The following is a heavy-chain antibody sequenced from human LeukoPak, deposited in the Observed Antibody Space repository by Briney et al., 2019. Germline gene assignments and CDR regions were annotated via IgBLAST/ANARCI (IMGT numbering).Heavy chain of an antibody. V-gene: IGHV4-4*09. CDR3: ARGSKRFLEWLLPPHWFDP. CDR1: GGSISSYY. D-gene: IGHD3-3*01. CDR2: IYTSGST. J-gene: IGHJ5*02. Sequence: SETLSLTCTVSGGSISSYYWSWIRQPPGKGLEWIGYIYTSGSTNYNPFLKSRVTISVDTSKNQFSLKLSSVTAADTAVYYCARGSKRFLEWLLPPHWFDPWGQGTLVTVSS.